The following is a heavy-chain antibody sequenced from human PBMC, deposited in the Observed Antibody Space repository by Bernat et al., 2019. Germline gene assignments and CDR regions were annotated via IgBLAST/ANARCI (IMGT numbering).Heavy chain of an antibody. D-gene: IGHD4-11*01. CDR2: IWYDGSNK. CDR3: ARARTVTNFYFDY. V-gene: IGHV3-33*01. J-gene: IGHJ4*02. CDR1: GFTFSSYG. Sequence: QVQLVESGGGVVQPGRSLRLSCAASGFTFSSYGMHWVRQAPGKGLEWVAVIWYDGSNKYYADSVKGRFTISRDNSKNTLYLQMNSLRDEDTAVYYCARARTVTNFYFDYWGQGTLVTVSS.